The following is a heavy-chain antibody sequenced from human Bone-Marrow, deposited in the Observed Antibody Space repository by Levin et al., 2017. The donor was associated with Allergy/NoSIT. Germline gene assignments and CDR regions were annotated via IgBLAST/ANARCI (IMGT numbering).Heavy chain of an antibody. D-gene: IGHD3-10*01. CDR1: GYTFTSYA. J-gene: IGHJ4*02. Sequence: GESLKISCKASGYTFTSYAMHWVRQAPGQRLEWMGWINAGNGNTKYSQKFQGRVTITRDTSASTAYMELSSLRSEDTAVYYCARDLVGGYGSGSLRYYFDYWGQGTLVTVSS. CDR3: ARDLVGGYGSGSLRYYFDY. V-gene: IGHV1-3*01. CDR2: INAGNGNT.